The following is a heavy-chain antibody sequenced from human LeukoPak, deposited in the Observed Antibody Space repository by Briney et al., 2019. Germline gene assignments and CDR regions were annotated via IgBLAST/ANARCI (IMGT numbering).Heavy chain of an antibody. V-gene: IGHV4-61*02. Sequence: SETLSLTCTVSGGSISSGSYYWSWIRQPAGKGLEWIGRIFTSGSTNYNPSLKSRVTVSVDTSKNQFSLKLSSVTAADTAVYYCARAGYSNYPDYWGQGTLVTVSS. CDR3: ARAGYSNYPDY. J-gene: IGHJ4*02. D-gene: IGHD4-11*01. CDR1: GGSISSGSYY. CDR2: IFTSGST.